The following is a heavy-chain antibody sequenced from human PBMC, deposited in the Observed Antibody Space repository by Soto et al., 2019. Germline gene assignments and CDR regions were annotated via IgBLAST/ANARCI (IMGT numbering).Heavy chain of an antibody. D-gene: IGHD4-17*01. CDR3: AKDPWTTPGGLFVDY. V-gene: IGHV3-30*18. CDR1: GFTFSSYG. J-gene: IGHJ4*02. Sequence: GGSLRLSCAASGFTFSSYGMHWVRQAPGKGLEWVAVISYDGSNKYYADSVKGRFTISRDNSKNTLYLQMNSLRAEDTAVYYCAKDPWTTPGGLFVDYWGQGTLVTVSS. CDR2: ISYDGSNK.